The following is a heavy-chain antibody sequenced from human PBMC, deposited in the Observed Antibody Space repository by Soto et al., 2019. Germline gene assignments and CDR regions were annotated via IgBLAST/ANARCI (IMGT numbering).Heavy chain of an antibody. V-gene: IGHV3-15*05. CDR1: GFTFSYAW. J-gene: IGHJ3*01. CDR3: TTEGFWSAFYVIDE. D-gene: IGHD3-3*01. CDR2: IKTKTDGGTI. Sequence: GGSLRLSCAASGFTFSYAWMTWVRQVPGKGLEWVGRIKTKTDGGTIDYGAPVKGRFIISRDDSKKMLYLQMNSLKTEDTAMYFCTTEGFWSAFYVIDEWGQGTMVTVSS.